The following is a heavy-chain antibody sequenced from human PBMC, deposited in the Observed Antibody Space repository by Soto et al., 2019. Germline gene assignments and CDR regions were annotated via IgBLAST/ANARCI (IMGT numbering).Heavy chain of an antibody. D-gene: IGHD1-26*01. J-gene: IGHJ6*02. CDR2: IYYSGST. Sequence: SETLSLTCAVSGGSISSGGYYWSWIRQHPGKGLEWIGYIYYSGSTYYNPSLKSRVTISVDTSKNQFSLKLSSVTAADTAVYYCARGPAWTTSNGMDVWGQGTTVTVSS. CDR3: ARGPAWTTSNGMDV. V-gene: IGHV4-31*11. CDR1: GGSISSGGYY.